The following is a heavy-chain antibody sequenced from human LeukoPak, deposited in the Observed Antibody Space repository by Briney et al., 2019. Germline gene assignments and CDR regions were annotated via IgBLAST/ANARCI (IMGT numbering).Heavy chain of an antibody. CDR2: ISYDGSNK. Sequence: GGSLRLSCAAPGFTFSSYAMHWVRQAPGKGLEWVAVISYDGSNKYYADSVKGRFTISRDNSKNTLYLQMNSLRAEDTAVYYCASGYYYDSSGYFWVWGQGTLVTVSS. CDR1: GFTFSSYA. J-gene: IGHJ4*02. V-gene: IGHV3-30*04. D-gene: IGHD3-22*01. CDR3: ASGYYYDSSGYFWV.